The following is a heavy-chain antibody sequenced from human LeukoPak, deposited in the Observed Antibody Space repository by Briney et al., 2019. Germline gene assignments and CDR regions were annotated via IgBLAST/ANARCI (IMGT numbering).Heavy chain of an antibody. J-gene: IGHJ6*03. CDR3: ARGKSSSWNLYYYYYMDV. V-gene: IGHV4-39*07. Sequence: PSETLSLTCTVSGGSISSSSYYWGWIRQPPGKGLEWIGSIYYSGSTYYNPSLKSRVTISVDTSKNQFSLKLSSVTAADTAVYYCARGKSSSWNLYYYYYMDVWGKGTTVTVSS. CDR1: GGSISSSSYY. CDR2: IYYSGST. D-gene: IGHD6-13*01.